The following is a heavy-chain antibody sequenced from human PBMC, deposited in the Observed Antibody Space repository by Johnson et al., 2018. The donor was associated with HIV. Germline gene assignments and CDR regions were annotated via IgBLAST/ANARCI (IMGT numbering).Heavy chain of an antibody. Sequence: QVQLVASGGGVVQPGRSLRLSCAASGFTFTTYAMHWVRQAPGKGLEWVAVISYDGSNKYYADSVKGRFTISRDNSKNTLYLQMNSLRAEDTAVYYCASSWGNAFDIWGQGTMVTVSS. V-gene: IGHV3-30*04. CDR2: ISYDGSNK. CDR3: ASSWGNAFDI. D-gene: IGHD7-27*01. CDR1: GFTFTTYA. J-gene: IGHJ3*02.